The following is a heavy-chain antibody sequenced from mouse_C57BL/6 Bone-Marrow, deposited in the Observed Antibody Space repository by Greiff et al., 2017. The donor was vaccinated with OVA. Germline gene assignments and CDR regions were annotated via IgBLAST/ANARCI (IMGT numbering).Heavy chain of an antibody. J-gene: IGHJ2*01. CDR2: IDPETGGT. V-gene: IGHV1-15*01. D-gene: IGHD1-1*01. Sequence: QVQLQQSGAELVRPGASVTLSCKASGYTFTDYEMHWVKQTPVHGLEWIGAIDPETGGTAYNQKFKGKAILTADKSSSTAYMELRSLTSEDSAVYYCTRTKHYYGSSFYFDYWGQGTTLTVSS. CDR3: TRTKHYYGSSFYFDY. CDR1: GYTFTDYE.